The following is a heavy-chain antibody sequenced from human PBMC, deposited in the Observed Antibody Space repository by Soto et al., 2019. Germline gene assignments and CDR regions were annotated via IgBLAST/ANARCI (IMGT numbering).Heavy chain of an antibody. D-gene: IGHD3-10*01. CDR1: GGSISSYY. CDR2: ISNIGCT. V-gene: IGHV4-59*08. CDR3: TTQGFGGLHGLVDV. J-gene: IGHJ6*02. Sequence: SETLSLTCTVSGGSISSYYWSWIRQPPGKGLEWIGYISNIGCTNYNPSLKSRVTISVDTSKNQFSLKLTSVTAADTAVYYCTTQGFGGLHGLVDVWGQGTTVTVSS.